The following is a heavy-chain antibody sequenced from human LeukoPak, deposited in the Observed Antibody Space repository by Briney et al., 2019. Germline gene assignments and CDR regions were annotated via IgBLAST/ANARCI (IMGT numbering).Heavy chain of an antibody. CDR3: ATTPAQYSSSSYDY. D-gene: IGHD6-6*01. Sequence: ASVKVSCKASGYTFTSYGISWVRQAPGQGLEWMGWISAYNGNTNYAQTLQGRVTMTTDTSTSTAYMELRSLRSDDTAVYYCATTPAQYSSSSYDYWGQGTLVTVSS. V-gene: IGHV1-18*01. CDR1: GYTFTSYG. J-gene: IGHJ4*02. CDR2: ISAYNGNT.